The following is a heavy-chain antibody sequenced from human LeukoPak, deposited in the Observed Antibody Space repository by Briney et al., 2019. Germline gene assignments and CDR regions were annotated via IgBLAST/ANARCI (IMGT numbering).Heavy chain of an antibody. CDR2: IYHSGST. CDR1: GGSISSGGYY. D-gene: IGHD5-18*01. J-gene: IGHJ4*02. CDR3: ARSRGYSYGTTFLDY. V-gene: IGHV4-30-2*01. Sequence: SQTLSLTCTVSGGSISSGGYYWSWIRQPPGKGLEWIGYIYHSGSTYYNPSLKSRVTISVDTSKNQFSLKLSSVTAADTAVYYCARSRGYSYGTTFLDYWGRGTLVTVSS.